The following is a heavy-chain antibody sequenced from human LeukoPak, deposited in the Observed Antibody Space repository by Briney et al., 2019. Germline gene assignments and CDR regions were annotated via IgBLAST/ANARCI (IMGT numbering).Heavy chain of an antibody. D-gene: IGHD4-17*01. CDR1: GFTVSSNY. V-gene: IGHV3-66*01. CDR2: IYSGGGT. CDR3: ARMTTVTTEGI. J-gene: IGHJ3*02. Sequence: GGSLRLSCAASGFTVSSNYMSWVRQAPGRGLEWVSVIYSGGGTYYAESVKGRFTISRDNSKNTLYLQLNSLRAEDTAVYYCARMTTVTTEGIWGQGAMVTVSS.